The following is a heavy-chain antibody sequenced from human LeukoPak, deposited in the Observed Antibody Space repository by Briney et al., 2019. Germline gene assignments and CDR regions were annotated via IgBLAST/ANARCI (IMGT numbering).Heavy chain of an antibody. CDR3: ARLSVVDFWSGFVSGYFDY. V-gene: IGHV4-4*09. CDR2: IYTSGST. CDR1: GGSISSYY. D-gene: IGHD3-3*01. J-gene: IGHJ4*02. Sequence: SETLSLTCTVSGGSISSYYWSWIRQPPGKGLEWIGYIYTSGSTNYNPSLKSRVTISVDTSKNQFSLKLSSVTAADTAVYYCARLSVVDFWSGFVSGYFDYWGQGTLVTVSS.